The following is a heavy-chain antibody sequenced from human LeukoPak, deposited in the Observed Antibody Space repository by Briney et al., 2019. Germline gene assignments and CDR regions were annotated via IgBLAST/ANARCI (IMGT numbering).Heavy chain of an antibody. Sequence: GGSLRLSCAASGFTFSSYGMSWVRQAPGKGLEWVGRIKSKTDGGTTDYAAPVKGRFTISRDDSKNTLYLQMNSLKTEDTAVYYCTTDLGDYDSDYWGQGTLVTVSS. J-gene: IGHJ4*02. CDR3: TTDLGDYDSDY. V-gene: IGHV3-15*01. CDR2: IKSKTDGGTT. CDR1: GFTFSSYG. D-gene: IGHD3-22*01.